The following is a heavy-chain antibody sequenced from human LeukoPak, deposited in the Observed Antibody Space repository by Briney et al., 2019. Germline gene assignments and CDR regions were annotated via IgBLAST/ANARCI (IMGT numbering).Heavy chain of an antibody. V-gene: IGHV3-23*01. J-gene: IGHJ6*04. D-gene: IGHD3-10*01. CDR3: AGRPIASGNYAGMDV. Sequence: GGSLRLSCAASGFTFSSYAMSWVRQAPGKGLEWVSAISHSGVSTYYADSVKGRFTISRDKSKNTLYLQMNSLRVEDTAVYYCAGRPIASGNYAGMDVWGKGTTVTVSS. CDR1: GFTFSSYA. CDR2: ISHSGVST.